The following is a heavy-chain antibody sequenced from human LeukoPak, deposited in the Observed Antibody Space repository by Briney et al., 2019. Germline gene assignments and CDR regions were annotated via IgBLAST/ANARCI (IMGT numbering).Heavy chain of an antibody. CDR3: TTDFFFPGDCSSTSCYVVASDY. CDR2: IKSKTDGGTT. D-gene: IGHD2-2*01. CDR1: AFTFNTFD. V-gene: IGHV3-15*01. J-gene: IGHJ4*02. Sequence: GGSLRLSCSVSAFTFNTFDNFAMNWVRQAPGKGLEWVGRIKSKTDGGTTDYAAPVKGRFTISRDDSKNTLYLQMNSLKTEDTAVYYCTTDFFFPGDCSSTSCYVVASDYWGQGTLVTVSS.